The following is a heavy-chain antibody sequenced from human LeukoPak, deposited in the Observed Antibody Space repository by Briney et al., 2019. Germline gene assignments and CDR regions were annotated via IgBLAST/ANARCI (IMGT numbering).Heavy chain of an antibody. CDR2: INSSGSYM. V-gene: IGHV3-21*01. CDR1: GFTFSSYW. CDR3: ARVSSSWLNFDY. D-gene: IGHD6-13*01. Sequence: GSLRLSCAASGFTFSSYWMHWVRQAPGKGLEWVSSINSSGSYMYYADSLKGRFTISRDNAKNSLYLQMNSLRAEDTAVYYCARVSSSWLNFDYWGQGTLVTVSS. J-gene: IGHJ4*02.